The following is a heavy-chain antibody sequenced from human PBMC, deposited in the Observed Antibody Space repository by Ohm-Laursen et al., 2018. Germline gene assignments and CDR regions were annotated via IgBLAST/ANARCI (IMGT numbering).Heavy chain of an antibody. CDR1: GGSISSSSYY. J-gene: IGHJ2*01. CDR3: ARQCYYYDSSGYEGLWYFDL. D-gene: IGHD3-22*01. CDR2: IYYSGST. V-gene: IGHV4-39*01. Sequence: SDTLSLTCTVSGGSISSSSYYWGWIRQPPGKGLEWIGSIYYSGSTYYNPSLKSRVTISVDTSKNQFSLKLSSVTAADTAVYYCARQCYYYDSSGYEGLWYFDLWGRGTLVTVSS.